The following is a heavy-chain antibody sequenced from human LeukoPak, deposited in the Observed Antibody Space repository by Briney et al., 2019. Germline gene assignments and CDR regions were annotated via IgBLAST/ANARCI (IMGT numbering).Heavy chain of an antibody. D-gene: IGHD4-17*01. CDR1: GFTFSDYY. J-gene: IGHJ3*02. V-gene: IGHV3-23*01. Sequence: QPGGSLRLSCAASGFTFSDYYMSWIRQAPGKGLEWVSSISGSGGSTQYADSVQGRFAISRDNSKNVLYLQMNSLRAEDTAVYFCARDPNGDYIGTFDMWGRGTMVSVS. CDR3: ARDPNGDYIGTFDM. CDR2: ISGSGGST.